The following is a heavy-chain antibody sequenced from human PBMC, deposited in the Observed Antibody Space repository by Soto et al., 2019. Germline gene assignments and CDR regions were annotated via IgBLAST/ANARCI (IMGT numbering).Heavy chain of an antibody. J-gene: IGHJ4*02. CDR1: GFTFDDYA. D-gene: IGHD6-6*01. V-gene: IGHV3-9*01. CDR2: ISWNSGSI. CDR3: AKDFTYSSSVFDY. Sequence: GGSLRLSCAASGFTFDDYAMHWVRQAPGKGLEWVSGISWNSGSIGYADSVKGRFTISRDNAKNSLYLQMNSLRAEDTALYYSAKDFTYSSSVFDYWGQGTLVTVSS.